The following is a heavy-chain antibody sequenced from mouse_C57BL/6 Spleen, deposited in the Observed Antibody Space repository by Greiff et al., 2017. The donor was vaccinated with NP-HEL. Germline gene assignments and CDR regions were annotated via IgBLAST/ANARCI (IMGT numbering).Heavy chain of an antibody. CDR3: TREAYGSSYGYFDV. J-gene: IGHJ1*03. CDR2: ISSGGDYI. V-gene: IGHV5-9-1*02. Sequence: EVQLVESGEGLVKPGGSLKLSCAASGFTFSSYAMSWVRQTPEKRLEWVAYISSGGDYIYYADTVKGRFTISRDNARNTLYLQMSSLKSEDTAMYYCTREAYGSSYGYFDVWGTGTTVTVSS. CDR1: GFTFSSYA. D-gene: IGHD1-1*01.